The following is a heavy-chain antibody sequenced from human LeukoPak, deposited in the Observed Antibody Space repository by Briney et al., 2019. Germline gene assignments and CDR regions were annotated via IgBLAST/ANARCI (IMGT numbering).Heavy chain of an antibody. V-gene: IGHV4-59*12. J-gene: IGHJ5*02. CDR3: ARSTMVNTATGWFDP. CDR2: IYNSGST. CDR1: GDSISSYY. Sequence: SETLSLTCTVYGDSISSYYWSWIRQPPGKGLDWIGYIYNSGSTNHNPSLKSRVTMSVDTSKNHMSLKLSSVTAADTAMYYCARSTMVNTATGWFDPWGQGTLVTVSS. D-gene: IGHD4/OR15-4a*01.